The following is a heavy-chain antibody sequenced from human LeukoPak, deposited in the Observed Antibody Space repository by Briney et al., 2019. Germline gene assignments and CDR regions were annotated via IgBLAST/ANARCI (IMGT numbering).Heavy chain of an antibody. CDR3: ANVRHSSSWYYFDY. CDR2: ISGSGGST. D-gene: IGHD6-13*01. V-gene: IGHV3-23*01. Sequence: GGSLRLSCAASGFTFSSYAMSWVRQAPGKGLEWVSAISGSGGSTYYADSVKGRFTISRDSSKNTLYLQMNSLRAEDTAVYYCANVRHSSSWYYFDYWGQGTLVTVSS. J-gene: IGHJ4*02. CDR1: GFTFSSYA.